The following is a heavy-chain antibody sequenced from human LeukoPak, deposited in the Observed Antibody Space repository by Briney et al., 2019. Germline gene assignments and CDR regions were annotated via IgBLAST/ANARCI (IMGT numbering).Heavy chain of an antibody. CDR3: ARHMTTVTTSDY. J-gene: IGHJ4*02. Sequence: MPSETLSLTCAVYGGSFSGYYWSWIRQPPGKGLEWIGEINHSGSTNYNPSLKSRVTISVDTSKNQFSLKLSSVTAADTAVYYCARHMTTVTTSDYWGQGTLVTVSS. V-gene: IGHV4-34*01. D-gene: IGHD4-17*01. CDR2: INHSGST. CDR1: GGSFSGYY.